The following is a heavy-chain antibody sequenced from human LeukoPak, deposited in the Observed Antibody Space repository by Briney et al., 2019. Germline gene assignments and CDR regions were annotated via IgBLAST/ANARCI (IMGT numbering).Heavy chain of an antibody. V-gene: IGHV4-59*01. CDR1: GGSISSYY. CDR2: IDYSGSA. Sequence: SETLSLTCTVSGGSISSYYWSWTRQPPGKGLEWIGFIDYSGSANYSPSLKTRITMSIDTSKNQFSLRLSSVTAADTAVYYCARDQAGAGGAFDIWGQGTMVTVSS. CDR3: ARDQAGAGGAFDI. J-gene: IGHJ3*02. D-gene: IGHD3-16*01.